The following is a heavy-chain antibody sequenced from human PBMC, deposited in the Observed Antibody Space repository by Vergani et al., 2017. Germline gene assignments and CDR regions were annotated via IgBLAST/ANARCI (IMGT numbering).Heavy chain of an antibody. CDR2: INTNTGNP. D-gene: IGHD3-9*01. CDR1: GYTFTDYA. Sequence: QVQLVQSGSELKKPGASVKVSCEASGYTFTDYAMTWVRQAPGQGLEWMGWINTNTGNPTYAQGFTGRFVFSLDTSVSTAYLQINSLKAEDTAVYYCARGYLSGPDWLLVYRGKETRVTVPS. V-gene: IGHV7-4-1*02. J-gene: IGHJ4*02. CDR3: ARGYLSGPDWLLVY.